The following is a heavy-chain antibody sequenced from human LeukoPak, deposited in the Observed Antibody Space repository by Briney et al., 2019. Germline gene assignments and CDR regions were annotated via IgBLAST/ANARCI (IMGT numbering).Heavy chain of an antibody. CDR2: IGGTSKSI. CDR1: GFTFSSYA. Sequence: PGGSLRLSCAASGFTFSSYAMSWVRQAPGKGLEWVSSIGGTSKSIYYAASVRGRFTISRDNAKNSLYLQMNSLRAEDTALYYCAREGRQWLAEAFDIWGLGTMVTVPS. J-gene: IGHJ3*02. CDR3: AREGRQWLAEAFDI. D-gene: IGHD6-19*01. V-gene: IGHV3-21*01.